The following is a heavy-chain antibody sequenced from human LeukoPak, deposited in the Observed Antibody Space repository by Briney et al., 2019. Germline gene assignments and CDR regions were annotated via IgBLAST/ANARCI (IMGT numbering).Heavy chain of an antibody. CDR3: ARVPFPGYSYGFIGYYMDV. V-gene: IGHV4-59*01. CDR2: IYYSGST. J-gene: IGHJ6*03. Sequence: SETLSLTCTVSGGSISSYYWSWIRQPPGKGLEWIGYIYYSGSTNYNPSLKSRVTISVDTSKNQFSLKLSSVTAADTAVYYCARVPFPGYSYGFIGYYMDVWGKGTTVTVSS. CDR1: GGSISSYY. D-gene: IGHD5-18*01.